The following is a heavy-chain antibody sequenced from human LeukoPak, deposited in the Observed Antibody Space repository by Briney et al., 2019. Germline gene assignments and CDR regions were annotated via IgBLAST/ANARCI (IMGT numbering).Heavy chain of an antibody. V-gene: IGHV4-4*02. J-gene: IGHJ3*02. D-gene: IGHD3-22*01. CDR3: ARAPYYYDSSGYHDAFDI. CDR1: GGSISSSNW. CDR2: IYHSGST. Sequence: SGTLSLTCAVSGGSISSSNWWSWVRQPPGKGLEWIGEIYHSGSTNYNPSLKSRVTISVDKSKNQFSLKLSPVTAADTAVYYCARAPYYYDSSGYHDAFDIWGQGTMVTVSS.